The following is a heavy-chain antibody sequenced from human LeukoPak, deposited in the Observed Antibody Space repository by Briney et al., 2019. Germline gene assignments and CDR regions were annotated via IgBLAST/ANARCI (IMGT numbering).Heavy chain of an antibody. V-gene: IGHV3-48*04. Sequence: PGGSLRLSCAASGFTFSSYSMNWVRQAPGKGLEWVSYISSSGSTIYYADSVKGRFTISRDNAKNSLYLQMNSLRAEDTAVYYCARDIWVLRFIQLGYWGQGTLVTVSS. J-gene: IGHJ4*02. D-gene: IGHD3-3*01. CDR3: ARDIWVLRFIQLGY. CDR2: ISSSGSTI. CDR1: GFTFSSYS.